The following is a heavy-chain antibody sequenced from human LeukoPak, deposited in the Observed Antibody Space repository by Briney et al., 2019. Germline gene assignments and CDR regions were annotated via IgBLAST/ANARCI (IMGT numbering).Heavy chain of an antibody. D-gene: IGHD2-15*01. V-gene: IGHV3-11*04. CDR1: GGSFSGYY. CDR3: ARGYCSGGSCYWYAFDI. J-gene: IGHJ3*02. Sequence: LSLTCAVYGGSFSGYYWSWIRQPPGKGLEWVSYISSSGSTIYYADSVKGRFTISRDNAKNSLYLQMNSLRAEDTAVYYCARGYCSGGSCYWYAFDIWGQGTMVTVSS. CDR2: ISSSGSTI.